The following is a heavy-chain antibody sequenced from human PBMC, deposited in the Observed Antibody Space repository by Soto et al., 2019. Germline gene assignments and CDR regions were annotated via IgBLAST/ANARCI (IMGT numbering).Heavy chain of an antibody. J-gene: IGHJ4*02. D-gene: IGHD2-8*02. Sequence: PSETLSLTCTVSGASITGTSYWSWIRQPAGKGLEWIGRFSLSGTTNYNPSLRSRVTMSADVSKNQFSLRLTSVTAADTALYYCARGMTPPGAPAWYYFDSWGQGTLVTRLL. CDR2: FSLSGTT. CDR3: ARGMTPPGAPAWYYFDS. CDR1: GASITGTSY. V-gene: IGHV4-4*07.